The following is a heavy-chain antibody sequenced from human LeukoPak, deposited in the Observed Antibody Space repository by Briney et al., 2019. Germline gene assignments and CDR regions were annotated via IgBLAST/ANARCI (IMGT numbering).Heavy chain of an antibody. CDR2: IYPGDSDT. D-gene: IGHD5-12*01. Sequence: GESLKISCKGSGYRFPSYWIGWVRQMPGKGLEWMGIIYPGDSDTRYSPSFQGQVTISADKSISTAYLQWSSLKASDTAMYYCARRSGYDPYYYYYGMDVWGQGTTVTVSS. V-gene: IGHV5-51*01. CDR1: GYRFPSYW. J-gene: IGHJ6*02. CDR3: ARRSGYDPYYYYYGMDV.